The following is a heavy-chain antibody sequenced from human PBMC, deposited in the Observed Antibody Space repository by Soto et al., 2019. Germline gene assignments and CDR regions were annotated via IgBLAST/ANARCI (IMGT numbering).Heavy chain of an antibody. V-gene: IGHV3-21*01. CDR3: ARSGSESYEGFDY. Sequence: PGGSLRLSCAASGFTFSSYSMNWVRQAPGKGLEWVSSISSSSSYIYYADSVKGRFTISRDNAKNSLYLQMNSLRAEDTAVYYCARSGSESYEGFDYWGQGTLVTVSS. D-gene: IGHD3-10*01. J-gene: IGHJ4*02. CDR2: ISSSSSYI. CDR1: GFTFSSYS.